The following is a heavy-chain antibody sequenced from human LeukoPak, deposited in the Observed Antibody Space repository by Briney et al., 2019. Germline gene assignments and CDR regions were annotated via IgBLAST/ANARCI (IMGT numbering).Heavy chain of an antibody. CDR1: GGTISSYY. V-gene: IGHV4-4*07. J-gene: IGHJ6*03. D-gene: IGHD1-7*01. CDR2: IYTSGST. Sequence: SETLSLTCTVSGGTISSYYWSWIRQPAGKGLEWIGRIYTSGSTNYNPSLKSRVTMSVDTSKNQFSLKLSSVTAADTAVYYCARARLELRQDYYYYMDVWGKGTTVTVSS. CDR3: ARARLELRQDYYYYMDV.